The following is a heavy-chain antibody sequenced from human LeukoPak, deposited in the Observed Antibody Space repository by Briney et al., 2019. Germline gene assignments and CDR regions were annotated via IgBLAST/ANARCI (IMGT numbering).Heavy chain of an antibody. V-gene: IGHV4-59*08. CDR2: LSYTGTT. J-gene: IGHJ4*02. CDR3: ASSSGSYWNFDY. Sequence: SETLSLTCAVSGDSISGSYWSWIRQPPGKGLEWIGFLSYTGTTSYNPSLKSRLTISGDTSRNQFPLKLSSVTAADTAVYYCASSSGSYWNFDYWGQGTLVTVSS. D-gene: IGHD1-26*01. CDR1: GDSISGSY.